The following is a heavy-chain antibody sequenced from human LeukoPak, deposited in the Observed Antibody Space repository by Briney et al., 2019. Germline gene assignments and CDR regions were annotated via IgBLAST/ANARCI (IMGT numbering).Heavy chain of an antibody. V-gene: IGHV4-39*01. D-gene: IGHD6-6*01. CDR1: GGSISSSSYY. J-gene: IGHJ3*02. CDR3: ARHTSSSSSGLDAFDI. Sequence: SETLSLTCTVSGGSISSSSYYWGWIRQPPGKGLEWIGSIYYSGSTYYNPSLKSRVTISVDTSKNQFSLKLSSVTAADTAVYYCARHTSSSSSGLDAFDIWGQGTMVTVSS. CDR2: IYYSGST.